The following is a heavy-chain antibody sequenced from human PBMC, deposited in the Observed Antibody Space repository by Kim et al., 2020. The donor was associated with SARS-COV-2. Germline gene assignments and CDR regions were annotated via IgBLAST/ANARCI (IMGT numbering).Heavy chain of an antibody. Sequence: SGPTLVNPTQTLTLTCTFSGFSRSTSGVGVGWIRQPPGKALEWLALIYWGDDKRYSPSLKSRLTITKDTSKNQGVLTMTNMDPVDTATYYCAHRRDIVPPRKQPGYFDYWGQGTLVTVSS. CDR2: IYWGDDK. D-gene: IGHD2-8*01. CDR3: AHRRDIVPPRKQPGYFDY. J-gene: IGHJ4*02. CDR1: GFSRSTSGVG. V-gene: IGHV2-5*02.